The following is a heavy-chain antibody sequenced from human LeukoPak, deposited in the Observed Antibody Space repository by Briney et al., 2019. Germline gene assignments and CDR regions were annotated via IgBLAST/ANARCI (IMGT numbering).Heavy chain of an antibody. CDR2: IYITGST. CDR1: RASINSRY. V-gene: IGHV4-4*07. Sequence: SETLSLTCSVSRASINSRYWSWVRQAAGKGLEWIGRIYITGSTNYNPSLESRLTVSIDMSTNQFSLNLTSVTAADTAIYFCARDFLTSSWYTQSFSDFWGQGILVTVSS. CDR3: ARDFLTSSWYTQSFSDF. D-gene: IGHD6-13*01. J-gene: IGHJ4*02.